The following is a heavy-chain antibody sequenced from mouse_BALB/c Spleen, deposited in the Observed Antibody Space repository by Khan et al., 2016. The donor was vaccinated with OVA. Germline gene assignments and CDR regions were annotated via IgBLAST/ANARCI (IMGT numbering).Heavy chain of an antibody. V-gene: IGHV5-6*01. CDR2: ISSGGHYT. CDR1: GFTFSSYG. Sequence: EVELVESGGDLVKPGGTLKLSCAASGFTFSSYGMSWVRQTPDKRLEWVATISSGGHYTYFPDSVWGRFTITRDNAKNTLYLQISSLKSEDTEMYYLARNNTAAKGDYYAMDYWGQGTSVTVSS. J-gene: IGHJ4*01. D-gene: IGHD1-2*01. CDR3: ARNNTAAKGDYYAMDY.